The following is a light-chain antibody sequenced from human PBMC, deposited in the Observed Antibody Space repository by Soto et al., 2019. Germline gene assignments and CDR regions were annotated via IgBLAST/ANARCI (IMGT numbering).Light chain of an antibody. CDR2: DVS. CDR1: SSDFDGYNY. Sequence: QSVLTQPASVSGSPGQSITISCTGTSSDFDGYNYVSWYQQHPGKAPKLMIYDVSNRPSGVSNRFSGSKSGNTASLTISGLQAEDEADYYCSSYTSSSTLGVFGTGTKVTVL. V-gene: IGLV2-14*01. J-gene: IGLJ1*01. CDR3: SSYTSSSTLGV.